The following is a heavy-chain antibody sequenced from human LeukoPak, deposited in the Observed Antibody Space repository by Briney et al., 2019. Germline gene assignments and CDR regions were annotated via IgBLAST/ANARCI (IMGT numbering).Heavy chain of an antibody. J-gene: IGHJ3*02. CDR1: GYTFTSYG. Sequence: ASVKVSCKASGYTFTSYGISWVRQAPGHGLEWMGWISAYNGNTNYAQKLQGRVTMTTDTPTSTAYMELRSLRSDDTAVYYCARDRLWGEDDAFDIWGQGTMVTVSS. D-gene: IGHD3-16*01. CDR3: ARDRLWGEDDAFDI. V-gene: IGHV1-18*01. CDR2: ISAYNGNT.